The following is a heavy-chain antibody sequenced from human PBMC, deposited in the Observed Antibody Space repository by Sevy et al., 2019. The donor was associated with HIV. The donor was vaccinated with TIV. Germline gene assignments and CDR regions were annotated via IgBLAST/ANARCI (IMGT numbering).Heavy chain of an antibody. Sequence: SETLSLTCAVSGGSISSSNWWSWVRQPPGKGLEWIGEIYRSGSTNYNPSLKSRVTISVDKSKNQFSLKLSSVTAADTAVYYCVRGQEDDSSGYYSTWFDPWGQGTLVTVSS. CDR3: VRGQEDDSSGYYSTWFDP. J-gene: IGHJ5*02. D-gene: IGHD3-22*01. CDR1: GGSISSSNW. V-gene: IGHV4-4*02. CDR2: IYRSGST.